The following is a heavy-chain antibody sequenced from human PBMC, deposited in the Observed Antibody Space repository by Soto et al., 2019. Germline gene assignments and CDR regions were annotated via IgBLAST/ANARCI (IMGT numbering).Heavy chain of an antibody. CDR1: GGPISSGDYY. CDR2: IYYSGST. D-gene: IGHD4-4*01. CDR3: ARDGYNNPFDY. J-gene: IGHJ4*02. V-gene: IGHV4-30-4*01. Sequence: SETLSLTCTVSGGPISSGDYYWSWIRQPPGKGLEWIGYIYYSGSTYYNPSLKSRVTISVDTSKNQFSLKLSSVTAADTAVYYCARDGYNNPFDYWGQGTLVTVSS.